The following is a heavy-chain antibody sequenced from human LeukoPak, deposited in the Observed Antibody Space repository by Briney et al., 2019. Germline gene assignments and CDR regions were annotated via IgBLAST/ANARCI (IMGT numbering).Heavy chain of an antibody. Sequence: GGSLRLSCAASGFTFSSYAMHWVRQAPGKGLEWVAVISYDGSNKYYADSVKGRFTISRDNSKNTLYLQMNSLRAEDTAVYYCAREGVGAFFDYWGQGPWSPSPQ. J-gene: IGHJ4*02. CDR3: AREGVGAFFDY. D-gene: IGHD3-10*01. CDR1: GFTFSSYA. V-gene: IGHV3-30-3*01. CDR2: ISYDGSNK.